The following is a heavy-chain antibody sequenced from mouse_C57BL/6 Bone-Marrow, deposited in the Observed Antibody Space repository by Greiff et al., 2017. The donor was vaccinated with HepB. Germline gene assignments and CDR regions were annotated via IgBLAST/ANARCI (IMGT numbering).Heavy chain of an antibody. V-gene: IGHV1-55*01. CDR1: GYTFTSYW. CDR3: ARKRGYYGNPYWYFDV. D-gene: IGHD2-1*01. J-gene: IGHJ1*03. Sequence: QVQLQQPGAELVKPGASVKMSCKASGYTFTSYWITWVKQRSGQGLEWIGDIYPGSGSTNYNEKFKSKATLTVDTSSSTAYMQLSSLTSEDSAVYYCARKRGYYGNPYWYFDVWGTGTTVTVSS. CDR2: IYPGSGST.